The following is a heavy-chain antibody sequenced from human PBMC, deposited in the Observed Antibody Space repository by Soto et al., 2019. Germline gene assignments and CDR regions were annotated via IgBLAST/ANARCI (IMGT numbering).Heavy chain of an antibody. Sequence: GESLKISCKGSGYSFTSYWIGWVRQMPGKGLEWMGIIYPGDSDTRYSPSFQGQVTISADKSISTAYLQWSSLKASDTAMYYCVRAPCSSTSCYWYYYGMDVWGQGTTVTVSS. CDR2: IYPGDSDT. D-gene: IGHD2-2*01. CDR1: GYSFTSYW. CDR3: VRAPCSSTSCYWYYYGMDV. V-gene: IGHV5-51*01. J-gene: IGHJ6*02.